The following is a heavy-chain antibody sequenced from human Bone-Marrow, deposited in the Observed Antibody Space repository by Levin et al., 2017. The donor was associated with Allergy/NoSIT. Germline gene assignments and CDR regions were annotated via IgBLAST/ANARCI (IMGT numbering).Heavy chain of an antibody. V-gene: IGHV6-1*01. Sequence: SPTLSLTCAISGDSVSSNSAAWNWIRQSPSRGLEWLGRTYYRSKWKNDYAVSVKSRIKVNPDTSRNQFSLQLNSVTPEDTAVYYCVREGGMAEAAFDYWGQGTLVTVSS. CDR3: VREGGMAEAAFDY. CDR2: TYYRSKWKN. D-gene: IGHD6-19*01. CDR1: GDSVSSNSAA. J-gene: IGHJ4*02.